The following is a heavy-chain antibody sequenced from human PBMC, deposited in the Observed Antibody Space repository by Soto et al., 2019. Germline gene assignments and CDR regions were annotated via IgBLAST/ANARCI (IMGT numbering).Heavy chain of an antibody. CDR3: AKDINYYDSSGPGY. D-gene: IGHD3-22*01. CDR2: ISWSRGNI. CDR1: GFTFDDYA. V-gene: IGHV3-9*01. Sequence: EVQLVESGGGLVQPGRSLRLSCAASGFTFDDYAMHWVRQVPGKGLEWVSGISWSRGNIGYADSVKGRFTISRDNAKNSLYLQMNSLRAEDTALYYCAKDINYYDSSGPGYWGQGTLVTVSS. J-gene: IGHJ4*02.